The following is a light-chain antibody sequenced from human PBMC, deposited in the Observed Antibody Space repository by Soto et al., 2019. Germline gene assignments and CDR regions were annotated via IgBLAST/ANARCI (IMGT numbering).Light chain of an antibody. Sequence: DIQMTQSPSSLSASVGDRVTITCRASQGIRDALGWYQQKPGKAPKRLIYAASSLQSGVPSRFSGSGSGTEFTLTISSLQPEDFATYSCLQHNSYPPTFGHGTKVEI. V-gene: IGKV1-17*01. CDR3: LQHNSYPPT. CDR2: AAS. J-gene: IGKJ1*01. CDR1: QGIRDA.